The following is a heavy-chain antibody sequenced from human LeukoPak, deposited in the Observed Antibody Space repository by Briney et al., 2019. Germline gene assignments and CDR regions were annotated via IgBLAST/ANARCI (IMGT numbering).Heavy chain of an antibody. Sequence: GGSLRLSCAASGFTVSSNYMSWVRQPPGKGLEWVSLIYAGGSTYYADAVKGRVTISRHNSKNTLHLQMNSLRVEDTAVYYCATAGSSELLWDYAMDVWGQGATVTVSS. CDR1: GFTVSSNY. CDR3: ATAGSSELLWDYAMDV. CDR2: IYAGGST. D-gene: IGHD3-10*01. V-gene: IGHV3-53*04. J-gene: IGHJ6*02.